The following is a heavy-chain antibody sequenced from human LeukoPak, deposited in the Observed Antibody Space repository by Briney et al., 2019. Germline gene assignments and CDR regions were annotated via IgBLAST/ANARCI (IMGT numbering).Heavy chain of an antibody. D-gene: IGHD2-2*01. CDR2: LGRSGEYK. V-gene: IGHV3-23*01. CDR1: GFRFTDYS. CDR3: MKDRPCETCMPMDA. Sequence: GGSLRLYCTASGFRFTDYSMSWVRQAPGKGLGWVAGLGRSGEYKYYADSVKGRFTISRDNSKDTVSLQMNSLRAEDSAIYFCMKDRPCETCMPMDAWGQGTTVTVSS. J-gene: IGHJ6*02.